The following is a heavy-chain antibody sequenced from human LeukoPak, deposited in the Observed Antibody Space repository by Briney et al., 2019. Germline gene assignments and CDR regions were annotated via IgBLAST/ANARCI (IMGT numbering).Heavy chain of an antibody. J-gene: IGHJ5*02. Sequence: SGGSLRLSCAASGFTFSSYAMSWVRQAPGKGLEWVSAISGSGGSTYYADSVKGRFTISRDNSKNTLYLQMNSLRAEDTAVYYCARTISIKKSSGWYPGWFDPWGQGTLVTVSS. D-gene: IGHD6-19*01. CDR2: ISGSGGST. V-gene: IGHV3-23*01. CDR1: GFTFSSYA. CDR3: ARTISIKKSSGWYPGWFDP.